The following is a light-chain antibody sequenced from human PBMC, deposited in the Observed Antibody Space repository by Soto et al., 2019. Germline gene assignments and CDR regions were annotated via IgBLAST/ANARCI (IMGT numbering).Light chain of an antibody. J-gene: IGLJ2*01. CDR2: EVS. CDR3: CSYAGSYWV. Sequence: QSALTQPASLSGSPGQSITISCTGTSSDVGSYNLVSWYQQHPGKAPKLMIYEVSKRPSGVSNRFSGSKSGNTASLTISGLQAEDEADYYCCSYAGSYWVFGGGTKLTVL. CDR1: SSDVGSYNL. V-gene: IGLV2-23*02.